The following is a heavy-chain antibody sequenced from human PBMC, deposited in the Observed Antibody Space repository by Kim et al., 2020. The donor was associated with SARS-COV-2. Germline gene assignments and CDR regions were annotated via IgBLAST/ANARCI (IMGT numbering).Heavy chain of an antibody. J-gene: IGHJ6*02. D-gene: IGHD2-21*01. CDR3: ARAGPIPYYYYGMDV. CDR2: IKQDGSEK. V-gene: IGHV3-7*01. CDR1: GFTFSSYW. Sequence: GGSLRLSCAASGFTFSSYWMRWVRHAPGKGLEWVANIKQDGSEKYYVDSVKGRFTISRDNAKNSLDLQMNSLRAEDTAVYYCARAGPIPYYYYGMDVWGQGTTVTVSS.